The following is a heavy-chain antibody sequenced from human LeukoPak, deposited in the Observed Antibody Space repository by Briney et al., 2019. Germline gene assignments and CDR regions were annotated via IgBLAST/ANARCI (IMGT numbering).Heavy chain of an antibody. CDR2: ISGGGSHS. D-gene: IGHD2-8*01. CDR1: GFTFPSYA. V-gene: IGHV3-23*01. CDR3: ARGSAWACHGVRCYPLDN. J-gene: IGHJ4*02. Sequence: GGSLRLSCAASGFTFPSYAMSWVRQAPGGGLGWIAAISGGGSHSWHADSVKGRFTISSDNSRDTLYLQMNSLRVGDTAVYYCARGSAWACHGVRCYPLDNWGQGALVTVSS.